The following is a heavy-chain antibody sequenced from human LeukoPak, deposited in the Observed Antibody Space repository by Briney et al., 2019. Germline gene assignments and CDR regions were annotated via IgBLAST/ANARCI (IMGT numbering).Heavy chain of an antibody. V-gene: IGHV3-11*01. CDR1: EFVFSDYY. D-gene: IGHD3-10*01. J-gene: IGHJ4*02. CDR2: ISSGGDTK. CDR3: AREMGGDYGSETFFDL. Sequence: GGSLRLSCAASEFVFSDYYMSWVRQAPGKGLEWVSYISSGGDTKYYADSVKGRFTISRGNAKNSLYLQMNNLRAEDTAVYYCAREMGGDYGSETFFDLWGQGNMVTVSS.